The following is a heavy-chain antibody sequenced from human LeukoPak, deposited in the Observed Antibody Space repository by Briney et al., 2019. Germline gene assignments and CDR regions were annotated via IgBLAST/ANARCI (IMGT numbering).Heavy chain of an antibody. V-gene: IGHV4-39*01. CDR1: GGSISSSSYY. D-gene: IGHD4-11*01. CDR3: ARHVLWGYSNYGYYFDY. CDR2: IYYSGST. Sequence: SETLSLTCTVSGGSISSSSYYWGWIRQPPGKGLEWIGSIYYSGSTYYNPSLKSRVSISVDTSKNQFSLKLSSVTAADTAVYYCARHVLWGYSNYGYYFDYWGQGTLVTVSS. J-gene: IGHJ4*02.